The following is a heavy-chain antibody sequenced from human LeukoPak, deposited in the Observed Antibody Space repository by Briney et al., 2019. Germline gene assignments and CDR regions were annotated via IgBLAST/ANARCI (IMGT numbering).Heavy chain of an antibody. CDR3: AKDSIDVIAVYYFDY. D-gene: IGHD2-21*01. CDR2: ISGSGGGA. CDR1: GFTFNNYV. Sequence: QPGGSLRPSCAASGFTFNNYVMSWVRQSPGKGLEWVSAISGSGGGAYYANSVKGRFTISRDNSKNTLYLQMNSLRAEDTAVYYCAKDSIDVIAVYYFDYWGQGTLVTVSS. J-gene: IGHJ4*02. V-gene: IGHV3-23*01.